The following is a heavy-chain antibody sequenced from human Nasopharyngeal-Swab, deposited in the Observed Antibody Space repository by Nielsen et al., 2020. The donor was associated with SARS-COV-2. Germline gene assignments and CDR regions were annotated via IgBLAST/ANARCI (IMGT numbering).Heavy chain of an antibody. J-gene: IGHJ4*02. D-gene: IGHD2/OR15-2a*01. Sequence: WIRQPPGKGPGWVARVNPVGRDTMTADSVRGRFAISRDNAKNMLYLQMNSLTVEDTAVYYCARDREDRNLSYHPLFDNWGQGTLVTVSS. CDR3: ARDREDRNLSYHPLFDN. V-gene: IGHV3-74*03. CDR2: VNPVGRDT.